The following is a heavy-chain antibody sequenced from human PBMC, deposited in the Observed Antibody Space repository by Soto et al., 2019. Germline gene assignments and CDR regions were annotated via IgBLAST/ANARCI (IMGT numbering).Heavy chain of an antibody. D-gene: IGHD3-10*01. J-gene: IGHJ4*02. CDR1: VGTFSSYA. CDR3: ARAALSLGIDY. Sequence: GXSVKVSCKASVGTFSSYAISWVRQAPGQGLEWMGGIIPIFGTANYAQKFQGRVTITADESTSTAYMELSSLRSEDTAVYYCARAALSLGIDYWGQGTLVTVSS. CDR2: IIPIFGTA. V-gene: IGHV1-69*13.